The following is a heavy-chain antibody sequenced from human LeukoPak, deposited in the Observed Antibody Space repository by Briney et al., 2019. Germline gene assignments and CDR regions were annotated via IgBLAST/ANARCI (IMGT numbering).Heavy chain of an antibody. CDR2: IYYSGST. CDR1: GGSVSSGSYY. D-gene: IGHD3-10*01. Sequence: SETLSLTCTVSGGSVSSGSYYWSWIRQPPGKGLEWIGYIYYSGSTNYNPSLKSRVTISVDTSKNQFSLKLSSVTAADTAVYYCARRISYYYGSGSYSYFDYWGQGTLVTVSS. V-gene: IGHV4-61*01. J-gene: IGHJ4*02. CDR3: ARRISYYYGSGSYSYFDY.